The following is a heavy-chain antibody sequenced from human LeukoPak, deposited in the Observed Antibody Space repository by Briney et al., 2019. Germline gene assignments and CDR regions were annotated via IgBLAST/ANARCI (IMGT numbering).Heavy chain of an antibody. V-gene: IGHV3-23*01. J-gene: IGHJ4*02. CDR3: ARDRVGATDYFDY. CDR1: GFTFSSSA. D-gene: IGHD1-26*01. CDR2: ISNNGGYT. Sequence: PGGSLRLSCAASGFTFSSSAMSWVRQAPGKGLEWVSAISNNGGYTYYADSVQGRFTISRDNSKNTLYLQMNSLRAEDTAVYYCARDRVGATDYFDYWGQGPLVTVSS.